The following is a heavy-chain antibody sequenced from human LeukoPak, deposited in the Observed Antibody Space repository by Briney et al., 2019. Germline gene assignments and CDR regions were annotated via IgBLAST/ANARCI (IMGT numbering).Heavy chain of an antibody. J-gene: IGHJ6*03. CDR1: GGSISSSSYY. Sequence: SETLSLTCTVSGGSISSSSYYWGWIRQPPGKGLEWIGSIYYSGSTYCNPSLKSRVTISVDTSKNQFSLKLSSVTAADTAVYYCARVRIFPPYYYYMDVWGKGTTVTISS. V-gene: IGHV4-39*01. CDR3: ARVRIFPPYYYYMDV. D-gene: IGHD2-15*01. CDR2: IYYSGST.